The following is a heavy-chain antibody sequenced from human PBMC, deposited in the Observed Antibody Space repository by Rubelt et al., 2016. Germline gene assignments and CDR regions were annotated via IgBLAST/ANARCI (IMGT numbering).Heavy chain of an antibody. J-gene: IGHJ3*02. CDR3: ATRTVGVIGPHAFDI. Sequence: QVQLVQSGAEVKKPGASVKVSCKVSGYTLTELSMHWVRQAPGKGLEWMGGFDPEDGETIYAKKFQGRVTITEDTSTDTAYMELSSLGSEDTAVYYCATRTVGVIGPHAFDIWGQGTMVTVSS. D-gene: IGHD3-10*01. CDR1: GYTLTELS. CDR2: FDPEDGET. V-gene: IGHV1-24*01.